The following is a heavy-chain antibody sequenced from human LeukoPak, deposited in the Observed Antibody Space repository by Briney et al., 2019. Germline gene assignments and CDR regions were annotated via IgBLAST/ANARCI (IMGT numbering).Heavy chain of an antibody. J-gene: IGHJ4*02. CDR1: GGSISSNSYY. V-gene: IGHV4-39*07. Sequence: SETLSLTCTVSGGSISSNSYYWGWIRQPPGKGLEWIGSLYYSGSTYYNPSLKSRVTISVDTSKNQLSLKMSSVTAADTAVYYCARDDTYRSSFDYWGQGTLVTVSS. D-gene: IGHD6-13*01. CDR3: ARDDTYRSSFDY. CDR2: LYYSGST.